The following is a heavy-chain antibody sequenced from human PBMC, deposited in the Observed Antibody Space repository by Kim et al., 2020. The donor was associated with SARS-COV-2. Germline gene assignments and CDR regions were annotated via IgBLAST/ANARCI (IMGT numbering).Heavy chain of an antibody. V-gene: IGHV1-69*02. J-gene: IGHJ3*02. Sequence: AQKCQGRVTITADKSTSTAYMELSSLRSEDTAVYYCARRGYSYGHDAFDIWGQGTMVTVSS. CDR3: ARRGYSYGHDAFDI. D-gene: IGHD5-18*01.